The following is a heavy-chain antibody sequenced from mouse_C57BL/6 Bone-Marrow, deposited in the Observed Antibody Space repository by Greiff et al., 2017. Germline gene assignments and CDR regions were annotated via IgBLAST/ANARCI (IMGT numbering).Heavy chain of an antibody. V-gene: IGHV1-54*01. CDR2: INPGSGGT. Sequence: VQLQQSGAELVRPGTSVKVSCKASGYAFTNYLIEWVKQRPGQGLEWIGVINPGSGGTNYNEKFKGKATLTADKSTSTAYMQLSNMTSEDSAVYFCARGGDYYGSSHWYFDVWGTGTTVTDSS. D-gene: IGHD1-1*01. CDR3: ARGGDYYGSSHWYFDV. CDR1: GYAFTNYL. J-gene: IGHJ1*03.